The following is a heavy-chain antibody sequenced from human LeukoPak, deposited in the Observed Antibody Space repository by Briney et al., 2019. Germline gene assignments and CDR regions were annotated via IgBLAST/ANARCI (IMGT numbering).Heavy chain of an antibody. CDR2: ISSNSKYT. CDR1: GXMFSDYF. V-gene: IGHV3-11*05. D-gene: IGHD2-8*01. Sequence: GGSLRLSCAASGXMFSDYFTSWIRQAPGKELEWISYISSNSKYTKYADSVKGRFTISRDNAKKSLYLQMNSLRAEDTAVYYCARDNGNKYYFDYWGQGTLVTVSS. J-gene: IGHJ4*02. CDR3: ARDNGNKYYFDY.